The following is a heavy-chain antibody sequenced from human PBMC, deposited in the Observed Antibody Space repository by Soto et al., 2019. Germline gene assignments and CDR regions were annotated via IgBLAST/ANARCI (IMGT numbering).Heavy chain of an antibody. CDR1: GYTFTSYD. CDR3: ARASQYSSGWYVYDAFDI. J-gene: IGHJ3*02. D-gene: IGHD6-19*01. CDR2: MNPNSGNT. Sequence: ASVKVSCKASGYTFTSYDINWVRQATGQGLEWMGWMNPNSGNTGYAQKFQGRVTMTRNTSISTAYMELSSLRSADTAVYYCARASQYSSGWYVYDAFDIWGQGTMVTVSS. V-gene: IGHV1-8*01.